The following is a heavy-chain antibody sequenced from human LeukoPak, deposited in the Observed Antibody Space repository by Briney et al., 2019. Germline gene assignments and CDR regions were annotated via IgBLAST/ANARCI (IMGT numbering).Heavy chain of an antibody. V-gene: IGHV3-30-3*01. CDR1: GFTFSSYA. Sequence: GGSLRLSCAASGFTFSSYAMHWVRQAPGKGLEWVAVISYDGSNKYYADSVKGRFTISRDNSKNTLYLQMNSLRAEDTAVYYCAKDRGTGIAVVGDAFDIWGQGTMVTVSS. CDR2: ISYDGSNK. CDR3: AKDRGTGIAVVGDAFDI. J-gene: IGHJ3*02. D-gene: IGHD6-19*01.